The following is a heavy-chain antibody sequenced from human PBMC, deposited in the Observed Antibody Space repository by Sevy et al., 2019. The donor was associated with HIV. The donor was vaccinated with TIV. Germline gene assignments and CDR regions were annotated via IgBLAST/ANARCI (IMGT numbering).Heavy chain of an antibody. J-gene: IGHJ4*02. V-gene: IGHV3-53*01. CDR2: IYSGGDT. D-gene: IGHD3-9*01. Sequence: GGSLRLSCAASGFTVSSNYMSWVRQAPGKGLEWVSVIYSGGDTYYADSVKGRFIISRDNSKNTLYLQMNSLRAEDTAVYYCARCQPDNYYHDGAVYYGLLFDHWGQGALVTVSS. CDR3: ARCQPDNYYHDGAVYYGLLFDH. CDR1: GFTVSSNY.